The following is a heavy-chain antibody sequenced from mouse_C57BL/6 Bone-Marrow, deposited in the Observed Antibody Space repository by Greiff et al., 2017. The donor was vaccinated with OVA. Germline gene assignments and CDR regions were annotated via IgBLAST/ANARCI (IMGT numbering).Heavy chain of an antibody. CDR1: EYEFPSYD. J-gene: IGHJ2*01. CDR2: INSDGGST. Sequence: EVKLVEPGGGLVQPGESLKLSCESNEYEFPSYDMSWVRKTPEKRLELVAAINSDGGSTYYPDTMERRFIITRDNTKTTLYMQMSSLRSEYTALYYYARHPSYYDSAYFDYWGQGTTLTVSS. D-gene: IGHD1-1*01. V-gene: IGHV5-2*01. CDR3: ARHPSYYDSAYFDY.